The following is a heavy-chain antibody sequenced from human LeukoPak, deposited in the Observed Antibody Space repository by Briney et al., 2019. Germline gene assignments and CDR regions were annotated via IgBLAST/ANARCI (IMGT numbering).Heavy chain of an antibody. CDR2: ISSSSSYI. D-gene: IGHD4-11*01. CDR3: ARDGDYSNYAFDY. V-gene: IGHV3-21*01. CDR1: AFTFSTYR. Sequence: GGSLRLSCAASAFTFSTYRMNWVRQAPGKGLEWVSSISSSSSYIYYADSVKGRFTISRDNAKNSLYLQMNSLRAEDTAVYYCARDGDYSNYAFDYWGQGTLVTVSS. J-gene: IGHJ4*02.